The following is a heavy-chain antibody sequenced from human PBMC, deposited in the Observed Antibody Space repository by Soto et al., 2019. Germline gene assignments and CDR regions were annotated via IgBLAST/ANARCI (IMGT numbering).Heavy chain of an antibody. D-gene: IGHD3-3*01. Sequence: GGSLRLSCAASGFTFSSYAMSWVRQAPGKGLEWVSAISGSGGSTYYADSVKGRFTISRDNSKNTLYLQMNSLRAEDTAVYYCASPPAPTTYYDFWSGYYQGDVFDYWGQGTLVTVSS. CDR2: ISGSGGST. CDR1: GFTFSSYA. V-gene: IGHV3-23*01. J-gene: IGHJ4*02. CDR3: ASPPAPTTYYDFWSGYYQGDVFDY.